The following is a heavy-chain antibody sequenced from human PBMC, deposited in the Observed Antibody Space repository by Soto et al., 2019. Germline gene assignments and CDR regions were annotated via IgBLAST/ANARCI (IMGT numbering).Heavy chain of an antibody. V-gene: IGHV3-53*02. CDR2: IYSGGST. CDR3: ARYIVGAKSWFFQH. J-gene: IGHJ1*01. Sequence: EVQLVETGGGLIQPGGSLRLSCAASGFTVSSNYMSWVRQAPGKGLEWVSVIYSGGSTYYADSVKGRFTISRDNSKNTLYLQMNSLRAEDTDVYYCARYIVGAKSWFFQHWGQGTLVTVSS. CDR1: GFTVSSNY. D-gene: IGHD1-26*01.